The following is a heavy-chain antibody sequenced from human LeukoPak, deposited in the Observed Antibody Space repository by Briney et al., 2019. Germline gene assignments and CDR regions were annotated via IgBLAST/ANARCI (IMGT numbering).Heavy chain of an antibody. D-gene: IGHD6-13*01. V-gene: IGHV3-7*01. CDR1: GFTFSSYW. J-gene: IGHJ4*02. Sequence: GGSLRLSCAASGFTFSSYWMHWVRQAPGKGLEWVANIKQDGSEKYYVDSVKGRFTISRDNAKNSLYLQMNSLRAEDTAVYYCARDRRIAAAGNTFDYWGQGTLVTVSS. CDR2: IKQDGSEK. CDR3: ARDRRIAAAGNTFDY.